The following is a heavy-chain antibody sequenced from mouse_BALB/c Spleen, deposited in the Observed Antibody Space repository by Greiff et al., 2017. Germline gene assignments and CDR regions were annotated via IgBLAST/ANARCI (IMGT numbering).Heavy chain of an antibody. CDR1: GYTFTSYW. J-gene: IGHJ4*01. CDR3: ARGPYYGSSYGYAMDY. D-gene: IGHD1-1*01. CDR2: INPSTGYT. V-gene: IGHV1-7*01. Sequence: QLKQSGAELAKPGASVKMSCKASGYTFTSYWMHWVKQRPGQGLEWIGYINPSTGYTEYNQKFKDKATLTADKSSSTAYMQLSSLTSEDSAVYYCARGPYYGSSYGYAMDYWGQGTSVTVSS.